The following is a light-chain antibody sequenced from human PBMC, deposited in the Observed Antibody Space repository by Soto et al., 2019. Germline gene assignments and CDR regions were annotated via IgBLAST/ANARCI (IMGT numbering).Light chain of an antibody. Sequence: EIILTQSPGTLSVSPGERATLSCRGSQSINREFLAWYQQKPGQAPRLLMFQTSTRASGVPDRFSGSGSGTDFTLTITGREPEDSAVYYCQQYGDSPAYTFGQGTKLEI. CDR1: QSINREF. V-gene: IGKV3-20*01. J-gene: IGKJ2*01. CDR3: QQYGDSPAYT. CDR2: QTS.